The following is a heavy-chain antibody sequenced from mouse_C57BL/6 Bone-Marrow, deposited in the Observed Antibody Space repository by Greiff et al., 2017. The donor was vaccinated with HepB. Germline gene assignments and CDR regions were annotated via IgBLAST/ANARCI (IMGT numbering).Heavy chain of an antibody. CDR2: ISYDGSN. Sequence: EVQLQQSGPGLVKPSQSLSLTCSVPGYSITSGYYWNWIRQFPGNKLEWMGYISYDGSNNYNPSLKNRISITRDTSKNQFFLKLNSVTTEDTATYYCAREGRGWGQGTSVTVSS. J-gene: IGHJ4*01. V-gene: IGHV3-6*01. CDR3: AREGRG. D-gene: IGHD3-3*01. CDR1: GYSITSGYY.